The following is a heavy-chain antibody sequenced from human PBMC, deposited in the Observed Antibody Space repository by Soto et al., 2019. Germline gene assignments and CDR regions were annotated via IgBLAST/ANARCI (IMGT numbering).Heavy chain of an antibody. CDR3: AKDAVSSNGEWGWFDL. D-gene: IGHD3-10*01. V-gene: IGHV3-23*01. CDR1: GFTFKNFA. Sequence: EVQLLESGGGLVQPGGSLRLSCAASGFTFKNFAMRWVRQAPGKAMEWVSAMGGSGSGASYADSVKGRFTVSRDDSKSTLYLERGGRRVDDTDLYYCAKDAVSSNGEWGWFDLWGQGTLVTVSS. CDR2: MGGSGSGA. J-gene: IGHJ5*02.